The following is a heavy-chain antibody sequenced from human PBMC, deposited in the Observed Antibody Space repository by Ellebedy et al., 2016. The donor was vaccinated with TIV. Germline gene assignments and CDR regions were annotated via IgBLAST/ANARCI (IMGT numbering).Heavy chain of an antibody. V-gene: IGHV1-2*02. Sequence: AASVKVSCKASGYTFTAYYIHWVRQAPGQGLQHMGWINPRGGAPYTQPFRGRVTMTRDTFLNTADMEMSGLTSDDTAVYYCAREPVDETPADYWGLGTLVTVSS. D-gene: IGHD2-2*01. CDR3: AREPVDETPADY. CDR1: GYTFTAYY. J-gene: IGHJ4*02. CDR2: INPRGGA.